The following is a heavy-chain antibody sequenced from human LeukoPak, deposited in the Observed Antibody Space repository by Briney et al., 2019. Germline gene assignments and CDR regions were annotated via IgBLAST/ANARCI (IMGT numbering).Heavy chain of an antibody. V-gene: IGHV1-69*05. CDR3: ARDNYAGANWFDP. Sequence: ASVKVSCKASGGTFSSYAISWVRQAPGQGLEWMGGIIPIFGTANYAQKFQGKVTITTDESTSTAYMELSSLRSEDTAVYYCARDNYAGANWFDPWGQGTLVTVSS. CDR2: IIPIFGTA. D-gene: IGHD1-7*01. J-gene: IGHJ5*02. CDR1: GGTFSSYA.